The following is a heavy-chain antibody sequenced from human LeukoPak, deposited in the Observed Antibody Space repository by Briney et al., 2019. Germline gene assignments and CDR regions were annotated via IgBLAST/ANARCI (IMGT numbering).Heavy chain of an antibody. Sequence: PGGSLRLSCAASGFTFSSYEMNWVRQAPGKGLEWVSYISSSDSTIYYADSVKGRFTISRDNAKNSLYLQMNSLRAEDTAVYYCARDGKYCSSTSCHRPFDYWGQGTLVTVSS. CDR2: ISSSDSTI. V-gene: IGHV3-48*03. CDR1: GFTFSSYE. CDR3: ARDGKYCSSTSCHRPFDY. D-gene: IGHD2-2*01. J-gene: IGHJ4*02.